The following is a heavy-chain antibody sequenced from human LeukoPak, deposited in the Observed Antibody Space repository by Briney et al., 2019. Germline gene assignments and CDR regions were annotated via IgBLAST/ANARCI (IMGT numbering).Heavy chain of an antibody. CDR3: TTASMVQRYYYYYMDV. V-gene: IGHV3-15*01. D-gene: IGHD3-10*01. Sequence: PGGSLRLSCAASGFTFSNAWMSWVRQAPGKGLEWVGRIKSKTDGGTTDYAAPVKGRFTISRDDSKNTLYLQMNSLKTEDTAVYYCTTASMVQRYYYYYMDVWGKGTTVTVSS. CDR2: IKSKTDGGTT. J-gene: IGHJ6*03. CDR1: GFTFSNAW.